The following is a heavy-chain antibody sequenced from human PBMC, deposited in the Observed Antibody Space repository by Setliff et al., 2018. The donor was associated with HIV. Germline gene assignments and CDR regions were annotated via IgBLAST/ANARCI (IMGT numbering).Heavy chain of an antibody. V-gene: IGHV4-61*02. CDR2: IYTSGST. Sequence: SETLSLTCTVSGGSISSGSYYWSWIRQPAGKGLEWIGRIYTSGSTNYNPSLKSRVTISVDTSKNQFSLKLNSVTAADTAVYYCAREAPQIYCGGGSCYSALDYWGQGTLVTVS. D-gene: IGHD2-15*01. J-gene: IGHJ4*02. CDR3: AREAPQIYCGGGSCYSALDY. CDR1: GGSISSGSYY.